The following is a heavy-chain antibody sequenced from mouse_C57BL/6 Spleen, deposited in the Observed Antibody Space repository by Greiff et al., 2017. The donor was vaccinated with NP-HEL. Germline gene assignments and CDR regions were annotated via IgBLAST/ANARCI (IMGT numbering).Heavy chain of an antibody. D-gene: IGHD2-5*01. J-gene: IGHJ2*01. Sequence: EVQVVESGGGLVKPGGSLKLSCAASGFTFSSYAMSWVRQTPEKRLEWVATISDGGSYTYYPDNVKGRFTISRDNAKNNLYLQMSHLKSEDTAMYYCARVRDSNYVRYFDYWGQGTTLTVSS. CDR3: ARVRDSNYVRYFDY. CDR1: GFTFSSYA. CDR2: ISDGGSYT. V-gene: IGHV5-4*01.